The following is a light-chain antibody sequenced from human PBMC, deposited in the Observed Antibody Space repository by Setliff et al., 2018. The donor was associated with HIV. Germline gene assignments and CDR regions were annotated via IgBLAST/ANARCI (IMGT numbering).Light chain of an antibody. J-gene: IGLJ1*01. CDR1: SNDIGAYNR. Sequence: QSALTQPASVSGSPGQSITISCTGTSNDIGAYNRVSWFQQLPGKVPKLMIYDVTHRPSGTSSRFSGSQPGNSASLTISGLQAEDEADYYCSSITTGGASDVFGTGTKVTVL. CDR2: DVT. V-gene: IGLV2-14*03. CDR3: SSITTGGASDV.